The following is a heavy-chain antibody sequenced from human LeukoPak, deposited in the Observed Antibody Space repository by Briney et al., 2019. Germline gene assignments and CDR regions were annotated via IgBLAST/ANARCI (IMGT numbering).Heavy chain of an antibody. D-gene: IGHD2-2*01. CDR2: IYTSGST. CDR1: GGSISSYY. Sequence: SETLSLTCTVSGGSISSYYWSWIRQPAGKGLEWIGRIYTSGSTNYNPSLKSRVTMSVDTSKKQFSLKLSSVTAADTAVYYCARTNIVVVPAAMSNYYYYYMDVWGKGTTVTVSS. V-gene: IGHV4-4*07. CDR3: ARTNIVVVPAAMSNYYYYYMDV. J-gene: IGHJ6*03.